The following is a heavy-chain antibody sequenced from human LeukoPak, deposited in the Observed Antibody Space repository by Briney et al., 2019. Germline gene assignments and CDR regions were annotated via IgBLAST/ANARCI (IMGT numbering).Heavy chain of an antibody. CDR1: GYTFTSYG. J-gene: IGHJ6*03. CDR3: ARVLATVTTYYYYYYMDV. Sequence: ASVKVSCEASGYTFTSYGISWVRQAPGQGLEWMGWISAYNGNTNYAQKLQGRVTMTTDTSTSTAYMELRSLRSDDTAVYYCARVLATVTTYYYYYYMDVWGKGTTVTVSS. CDR2: ISAYNGNT. D-gene: IGHD4-11*01. V-gene: IGHV1-18*01.